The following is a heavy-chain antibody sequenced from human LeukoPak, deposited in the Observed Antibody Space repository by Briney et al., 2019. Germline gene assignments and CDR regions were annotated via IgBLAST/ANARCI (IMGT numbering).Heavy chain of an antibody. Sequence: ASVKVPCKASGYTFTSYAMHWVRQAPGQRLEWMGWINAGNGNTKYSQKFQGRVTITRDTSASTAYMELSSLRSEDTAVYYCARDRGATIVPARWFDPWGQGTLVTVSS. V-gene: IGHV1-3*01. J-gene: IGHJ5*02. D-gene: IGHD2-2*01. CDR2: INAGNGNT. CDR3: ARDRGATIVPARWFDP. CDR1: GYTFTSYA.